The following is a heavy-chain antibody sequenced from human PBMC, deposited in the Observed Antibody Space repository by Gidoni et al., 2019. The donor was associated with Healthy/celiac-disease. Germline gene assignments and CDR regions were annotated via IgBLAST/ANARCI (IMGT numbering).Heavy chain of an antibody. CDR3: ARYYCSGGSCYDGGHINWFDP. D-gene: IGHD2-15*01. J-gene: IGHJ5*02. CDR2: IYYSGST. Sequence: QVQLQESGPGLVKPSQTLSLPCTVPGGSIRSGGYYWSWIRQHPGKGREWIGYIYYSGSTYYNPSLKSRVTISVDTSKNQFSLKLSSVTAADTAVYYCARYYCSGGSCYDGGHINWFDPWGQGTLVTVSS. CDR1: GGSIRSGGYY. V-gene: IGHV4-31*03.